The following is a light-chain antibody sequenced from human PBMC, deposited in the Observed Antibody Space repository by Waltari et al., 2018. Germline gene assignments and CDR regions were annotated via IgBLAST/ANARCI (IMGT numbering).Light chain of an antibody. J-gene: IGKJ1*01. CDR3: QHYSGFSSRT. CDR1: QCISDY. V-gene: IGKV1-5*01. CDR2: DAS. Sequence: DIQMTQSPSTLSPSVGDTVTITCRASQCISDYLAWYQQKPGKAPKLLIYDASTLKNGVPSRFSGSVSGTEFTLTISSLQPDDFATYYCQHYSGFSSRTFGQGTKVDIK.